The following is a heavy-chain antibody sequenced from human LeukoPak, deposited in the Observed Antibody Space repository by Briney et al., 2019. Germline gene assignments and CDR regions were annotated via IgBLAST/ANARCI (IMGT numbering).Heavy chain of an antibody. V-gene: IGHV4-31*03. CDR2: IYYSGST. J-gene: IGHJ6*02. CDR1: GGSISSGGYY. Sequence: SETLSLTCTVSGGSISSGGYYWSWIRQHPGKGLEWIGYIYYSGSTYYNPSLKRRVTISVDTSKNQFSLKLSSVTAADTAVYYCAREGPYYDFWSGYSPVWGQGTTVTVSS. D-gene: IGHD3-3*01. CDR3: AREGPYYDFWSGYSPV.